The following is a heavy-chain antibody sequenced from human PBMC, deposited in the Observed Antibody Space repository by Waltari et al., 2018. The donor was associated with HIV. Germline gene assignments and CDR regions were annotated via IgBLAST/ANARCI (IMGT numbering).Heavy chain of an antibody. CDR2: ISSGGST. J-gene: IGHJ5*01. V-gene: IGHV4-4*07. CDR3: ARVTGPRYNYFHS. CDR1: GDSITTYY. Sequence: QVQLQESGPGLVKPSETLSLTCTVSGDSITTYYWSWIRQPAGKGLEWIGRISSGGSTNCNPAHNIRVTMSVDTSKSQFARRLNSVTAADTAVYYCARVTGPRYNYFHSWGQGTLVTVSS.